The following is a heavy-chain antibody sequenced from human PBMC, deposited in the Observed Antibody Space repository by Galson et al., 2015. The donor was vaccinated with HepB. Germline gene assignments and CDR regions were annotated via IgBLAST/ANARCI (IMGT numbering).Heavy chain of an antibody. Sequence: QSGAEVKKPGESLKISCKGSGYSFTSYWIGWVRQMPGKGLEWMGIIYPDDSDTRYSTSFQGQVTISADKSISTAYLQWSSLKASDTAMYYCARLPYGSALPLYLDYWGQGTLVTVSS. CDR3: ARLPYGSALPLYLDY. CDR2: IYPDDSDT. J-gene: IGHJ4*02. V-gene: IGHV5-51*01. CDR1: GYSFTSYW. D-gene: IGHD3-10*01.